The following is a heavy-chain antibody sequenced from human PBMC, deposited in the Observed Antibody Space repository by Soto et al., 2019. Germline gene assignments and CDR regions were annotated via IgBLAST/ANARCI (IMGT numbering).Heavy chain of an antibody. D-gene: IGHD3-10*01. J-gene: IGHJ4*02. Sequence: PGESLKISCKGSGFTFTSYWISWVRQMPGKGLEWMGRIDPSDSYTNYSPSFQGHVTISADKSISTAYLQWSSLKASDTAIYYCARTEYGSGTFDSWGQGNPVTVSS. CDR1: GFTFTSYW. V-gene: IGHV5-10-1*01. CDR2: IDPSDSYT. CDR3: ARTEYGSGTFDS.